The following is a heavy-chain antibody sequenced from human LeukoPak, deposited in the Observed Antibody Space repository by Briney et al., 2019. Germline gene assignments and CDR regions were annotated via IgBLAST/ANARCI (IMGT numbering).Heavy chain of an antibody. CDR3: AKVRGTYSSAHFFDY. J-gene: IGHJ4*02. CDR1: GFTFDNYA. V-gene: IGHV3-9*01. D-gene: IGHD6-19*01. Sequence: SLRLSCAGSGFTFDNYAMHWVRQAPGKGLEWLSIRSWNSGYIGYGDSVKGRFTISRDNAKKSLDLQMNSLRAEDTALYYCAKVRGTYSSAHFFDYWGQGTLVTVPS. CDR2: RSWNSGYI.